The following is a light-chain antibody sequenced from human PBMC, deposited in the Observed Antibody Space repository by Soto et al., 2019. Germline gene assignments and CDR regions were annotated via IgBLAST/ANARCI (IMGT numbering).Light chain of an antibody. CDR2: HVS. CDR1: SSVTSDY. CDR3: YSYTGLNIPT. V-gene: IGLV2-14*03. J-gene: IGLJ2*01. Sequence: QSVLTQPASMSGSPGQSITISCTGTSSVTSDYVSWYQQHPGKAPKLIIYHVSNRPSEVSDRFSGSKSANTASLTISGLQAEDEAVYYCYSYTGLNIPTFGGGTTLTVL.